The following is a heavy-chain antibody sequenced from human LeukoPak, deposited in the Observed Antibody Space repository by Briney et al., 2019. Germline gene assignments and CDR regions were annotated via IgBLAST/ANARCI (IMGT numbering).Heavy chain of an antibody. CDR2: ISYDGSNK. J-gene: IGHJ4*02. CDR1: GFTFDDYA. D-gene: IGHD2-8*01. CDR3: ARGLYCTNGVCYPALDY. Sequence: GGSLRLSCAASGFTFDDYAMHWVRQAPGKGLEWVAVISYDGSNKYYADSVKGRFTISRDNSKNTLYLQMNSLRAEDTAVYYCARGLYCTNGVCYPALDYWGQGTLVTVSS. V-gene: IGHV3-30*04.